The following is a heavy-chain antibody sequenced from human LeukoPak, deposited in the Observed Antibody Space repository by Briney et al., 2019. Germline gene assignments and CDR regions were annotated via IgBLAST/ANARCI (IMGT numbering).Heavy chain of an antibody. V-gene: IGHV3-23*01. Sequence: QPGGSLRLSCAASGFTFSSYAMSWVRQAPGKGLEWVSAISGSGGSTYCADSVKGRFTISRDNSKNTLYLQMNSLRAEDTAVYYCAKTTRAEYFDWLFFWYWGQGTLVTVSS. D-gene: IGHD3-9*01. CDR2: ISGSGGST. CDR3: AKTTRAEYFDWLFFWY. CDR1: GFTFSSYA. J-gene: IGHJ4*02.